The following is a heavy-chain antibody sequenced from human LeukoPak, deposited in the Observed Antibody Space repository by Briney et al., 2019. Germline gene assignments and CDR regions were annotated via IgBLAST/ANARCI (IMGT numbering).Heavy chain of an antibody. Sequence: SETLSLTCTVSGGSISSSSYYWGWIRQPPGKGLEWIGSIYYSGSTYYNPSLKSRVTISVDTSKNQFSLKLSSVTAADTAVYYCAGDQHWQWLGLGSSAQDGMDVWGQGTTVTVSS. J-gene: IGHJ6*02. CDR2: IYYSGST. V-gene: IGHV4-39*07. D-gene: IGHD6-19*01. CDR3: AGDQHWQWLGLGSSAQDGMDV. CDR1: GGSISSSSYY.